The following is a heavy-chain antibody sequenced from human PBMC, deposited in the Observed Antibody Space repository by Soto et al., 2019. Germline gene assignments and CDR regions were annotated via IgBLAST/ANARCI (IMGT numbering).Heavy chain of an antibody. CDR1: GGSFSGYY. V-gene: IGHV4-34*01. CDR2: INHSGST. D-gene: IGHD6-19*01. CDR3: ARDLYSSGWWY. Sequence: SETLSLTCAVYGGSFSGYYWSWIRQPPGKGLEWIGEINHSGSTNYNLSLKSRVTISVDTSKNQFSLKLSSVTAADTAVYYCARDLYSSGWWYWGQGTLVTVSS. J-gene: IGHJ4*02.